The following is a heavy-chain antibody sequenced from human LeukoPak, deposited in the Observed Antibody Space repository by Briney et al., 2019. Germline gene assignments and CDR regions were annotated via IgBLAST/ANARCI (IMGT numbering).Heavy chain of an antibody. D-gene: IGHD3-3*01. CDR2: IYYSGST. Sequence: SETLSLTCTVSGGSISSFYWSWIRQPPGKGLEWIGYIYYSGSTNYNPSLKSRVTISVDTSKNQFSLKLSSVTAADTAVYYCAATYYDFWSGPAARYWGQGTLVTVSS. CDR1: GGSISSFY. CDR3: AATYYDFWSGPAARY. V-gene: IGHV4-59*01. J-gene: IGHJ4*02.